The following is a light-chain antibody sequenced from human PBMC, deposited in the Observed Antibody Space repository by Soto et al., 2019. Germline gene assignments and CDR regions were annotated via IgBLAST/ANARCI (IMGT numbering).Light chain of an antibody. V-gene: IGLV2-11*01. CDR2: DVT. CDR3: CSYAGRDIYVL. CDR1: SSDVGAYNY. Sequence: QSALTQPRSVSGSPGQSVANSCTGTSSDVGAYNYVSWYQQHPGKAPKFLIYDVTKRPSGVPDRFSGSKSGNTASLTISGLQAEDEADYYCCSYAGRDIYVLFGGGTKLTVL. J-gene: IGLJ3*02.